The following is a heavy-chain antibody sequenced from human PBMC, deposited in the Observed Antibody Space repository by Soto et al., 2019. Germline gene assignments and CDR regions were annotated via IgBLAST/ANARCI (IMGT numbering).Heavy chain of an antibody. J-gene: IGHJ4*02. CDR1: GFIFSSYA. CDR2: ISGSDGST. Sequence: GGSLRLSCAASGFIFSSYAMSWVRQSPGKGLEWVSAISGSDGSTYYADSVKGRFTTSRDNSRNTLYLQMNSLRAEDTAVYYCAKDGVAHIPLYTSGSSYDHWGQGTLVTVSS. D-gene: IGHD3-22*01. CDR3: AKDGVAHIPLYTSGSSYDH. V-gene: IGHV3-23*01.